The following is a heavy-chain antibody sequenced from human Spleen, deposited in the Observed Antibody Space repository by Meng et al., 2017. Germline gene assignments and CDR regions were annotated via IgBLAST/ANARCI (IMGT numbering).Heavy chain of an antibody. Sequence: QGQPRRWGGGLLNPSEPLSLTCVVSGGSFSDYYWSWIRQPPGKGLEWIGEINHSGSTNYNPSLESRATISVDTSQNNLSLKLSSVTAADSAVYYCARGPTTMAHDFDYWGQGTLVTVSS. CDR3: ARGPTTMAHDFDY. CDR2: INHSGST. V-gene: IGHV4-34*01. CDR1: GGSFSDYY. D-gene: IGHD4-11*01. J-gene: IGHJ4*02.